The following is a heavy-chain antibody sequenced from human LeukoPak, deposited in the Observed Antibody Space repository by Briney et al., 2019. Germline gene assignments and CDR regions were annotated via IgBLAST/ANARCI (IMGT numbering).Heavy chain of an antibody. CDR2: ISGSGDST. J-gene: IGHJ4*02. CDR1: GFIVSNNH. Sequence: PGGSLRLSCAASGFIVSNNHINWIRQAPGKGLEWVSTISGSGDSTDYADSVKGRFTSSRDNSKNTLYLQMNSLRAEDTAVYYCAKGAYYADWGQGTLVTVSS. D-gene: IGHD3-3*01. V-gene: IGHV3-23*01. CDR3: AKGAYYAD.